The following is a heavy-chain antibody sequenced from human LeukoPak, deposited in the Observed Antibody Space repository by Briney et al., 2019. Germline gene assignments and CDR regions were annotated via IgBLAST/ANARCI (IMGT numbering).Heavy chain of an antibody. CDR3: VRDGWAGPVGYYMDV. D-gene: IGHD1-26*01. Sequence: ASVKVSCKASGYTFTSYAMNWVRQAPGQGLEWMGWVSGGYNSNTKYAERFQGRVTMTTDTSTSTAYMELRSLRSDDTAVYYCVRDGWAGPVGYYMDVWGKGTTVTVSS. CDR1: GYTFTSYA. V-gene: IGHV1-18*01. CDR2: VSGGYNSNT. J-gene: IGHJ6*03.